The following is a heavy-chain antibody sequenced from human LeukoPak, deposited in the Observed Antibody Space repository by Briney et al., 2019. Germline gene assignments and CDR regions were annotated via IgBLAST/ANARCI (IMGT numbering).Heavy chain of an antibody. CDR3: ARGGSWSSGSPWDLLDFDY. Sequence: GGSLRLSCAASGFTVSSNYMSWVRQAPGKGLEWVSVIYSGGSTYYADSVKGRFTISRDNSKNTLYLQMNSLRAEDTAVYYCARGGSWSSGSPWDLLDFDYWGQGTLVTVSS. CDR1: GFTVSSNY. CDR2: IYSGGST. D-gene: IGHD1-26*01. J-gene: IGHJ4*02. V-gene: IGHV3-66*01.